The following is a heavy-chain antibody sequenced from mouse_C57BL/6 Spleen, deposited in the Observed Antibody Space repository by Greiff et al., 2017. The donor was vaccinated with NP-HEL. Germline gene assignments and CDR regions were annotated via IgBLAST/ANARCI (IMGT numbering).Heavy chain of an antibody. CDR1: GFNIKDYY. J-gene: IGHJ1*03. Sequence: EVQLQQSGAELVKPGASVKLSCTASGFNIKDYYMHWVKQRTEQGLEWIGRIDPEDGETKYAPKFQGKATITADTSSNTAYLQRSSLTSEDTAVYYCAREGGSSYGWYFDVWGTGTTVTVSS. CDR3: AREGGSSYGWYFDV. V-gene: IGHV14-2*01. D-gene: IGHD1-1*01. CDR2: IDPEDGET.